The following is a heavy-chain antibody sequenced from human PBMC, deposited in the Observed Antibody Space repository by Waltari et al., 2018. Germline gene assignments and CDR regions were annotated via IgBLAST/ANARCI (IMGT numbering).Heavy chain of an antibody. CDR1: GFRFSNYW. Sequence: EEQLLESGGGLVQPGDSLRLSCAGSGFRFSNYWMNWVRQAPGQGLVWVERISDDETSISYADSVKGRFTISRDNAKNTVYLQMKRLRVEDTAVYYCARLAPRTYRSPVPGRHYYYGMDVRGQGTTVTVSS. J-gene: IGHJ6*02. CDR3: ARLAPRTYRSPVPGRHYYYGMDV. V-gene: IGHV3-74*01. D-gene: IGHD3-10*01. CDR2: ISDDETSI.